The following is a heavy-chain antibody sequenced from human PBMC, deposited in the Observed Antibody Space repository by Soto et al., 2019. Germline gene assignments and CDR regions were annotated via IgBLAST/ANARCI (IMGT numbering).Heavy chain of an antibody. J-gene: IGHJ4*02. V-gene: IGHV3-23*01. CDR3: AKDPGPFIYCSSISCYTGGPDY. D-gene: IGHD2-2*02. Sequence: LRLSCAASGFTFSNYAMNWVRQAPGKGLEWVSAISGSGGSTNYAESVKGRFTISRDNSKNTLFLQMNSLRAEDTAVYYCAKDPGPFIYCSSISCYTGGPDYWGQGTLVTSPQ. CDR1: GFTFSNYA. CDR2: ISGSGGST.